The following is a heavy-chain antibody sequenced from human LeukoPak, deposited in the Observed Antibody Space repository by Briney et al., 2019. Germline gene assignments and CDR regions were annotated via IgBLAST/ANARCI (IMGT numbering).Heavy chain of an antibody. CDR1: GFTFSSYE. CDR2: ISRSASTI. V-gene: IGHV3-48*03. CDR3: AELGITMIGGV. Sequence: GGSLRLSCAASGFTFSSYEMNWVRQAPGKGLEWVSYISRSASTIYYADSVKGRFTISRDNAKNSLYLQMNSLRAEGTAVYYCAELGITMIGGVWGKGTTVTISS. J-gene: IGHJ6*04. D-gene: IGHD3-10*02.